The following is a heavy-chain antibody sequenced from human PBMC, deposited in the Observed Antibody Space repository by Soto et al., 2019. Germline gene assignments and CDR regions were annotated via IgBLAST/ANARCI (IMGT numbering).Heavy chain of an antibody. CDR2: ISGSGGST. D-gene: IGHD3-22*01. J-gene: IGHJ1*01. Sequence: GGSLRLSCAASGFTFSSCAMGWVRQAPGKGLEWVSAISGSGGSTYYADSVKGRFTISRDNSKNTLYLQMNSLRAEDTAVYYCAKADAPFFPSSGYFLWGQGTLVPSPQ. CDR3: AKADAPFFPSSGYFL. V-gene: IGHV3-23*01. CDR1: GFTFSSCA.